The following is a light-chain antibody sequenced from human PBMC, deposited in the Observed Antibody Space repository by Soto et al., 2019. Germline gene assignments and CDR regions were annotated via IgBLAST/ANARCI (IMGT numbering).Light chain of an antibody. CDR1: RGFSTN. J-gene: IGKJ3*01. V-gene: IGKV3-15*01. CDR3: QQYDKWPLT. Sequence: EIVMTQSPATLSVSPGERASLSCRASRGFSTNLPWYQQKPAQAPRLLIYGASTRATGIPARSSGSGSGTEFTLTISSPQSEDFAVYYCQQYDKWPLTFGPGTKVDIE. CDR2: GAS.